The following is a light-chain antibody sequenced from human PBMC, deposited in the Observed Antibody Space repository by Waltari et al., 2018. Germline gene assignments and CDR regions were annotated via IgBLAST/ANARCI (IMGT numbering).Light chain of an antibody. CDR3: QAWDSNTV. J-gene: IGLJ3*02. CDR1: ILGHKN. CDR2: EDN. Sequence: SFELTQPPSVSVSPGQTATITCSGAILGHKNSCWYQQKPGQSPVLVINEDNKRPSGIPERFSGSNSGNTATLTISGTQSLDEADYYCQAWDSNTVFGGGTKLTVL. V-gene: IGLV3-1*01.